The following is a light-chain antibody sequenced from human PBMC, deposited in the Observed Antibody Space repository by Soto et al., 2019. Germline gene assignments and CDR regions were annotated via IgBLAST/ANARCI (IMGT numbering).Light chain of an antibody. Sequence: EIVLTQSPATLSLSPGERATLSCRASQSVSSYLAWYQQKPGQAPRLLIYDVSYRVTGIPTRFSGSGSGTDFTLTISSLEPEDFAVYYCQQRSNWPLTFGGGTKVEIK. V-gene: IGKV3-11*01. CDR1: QSVSSY. CDR2: DVS. J-gene: IGKJ4*01. CDR3: QQRSNWPLT.